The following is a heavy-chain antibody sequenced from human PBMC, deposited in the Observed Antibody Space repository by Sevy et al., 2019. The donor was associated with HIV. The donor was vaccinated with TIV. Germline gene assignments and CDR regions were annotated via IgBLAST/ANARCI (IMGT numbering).Heavy chain of an antibody. V-gene: IGHV3-11*01. J-gene: IGHJ6*02. CDR1: GFTFSDYY. CDR2: LSSSGSTI. CDR3: ARGGIAAADPTYYYYYGMDV. D-gene: IGHD6-13*01. Sequence: GGSLRLSCAASGFTFSDYYMSWIRRTPGKGLEWVSCLSSSGSTIDYADSVKGRFTISRDNAKNSLYRQMNSLRAEDTAVYYCARGGIAAADPTYYYYYGMDVWGQGTTVTVSS.